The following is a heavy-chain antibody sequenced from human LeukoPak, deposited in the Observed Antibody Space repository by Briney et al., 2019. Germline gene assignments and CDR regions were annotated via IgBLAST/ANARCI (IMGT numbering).Heavy chain of an antibody. CDR3: ARRVSLNGMDV. Sequence: GESLQISCQGSGYSFTSYWIAWVRQMPGKGLEWMGIIFPADSDIRYSPSFQGQVTISADKSISTAYLQWSSLKASDTAMYYCARRVSLNGMDVWGQGTTVTVSS. J-gene: IGHJ6*02. D-gene: IGHD5/OR15-5a*01. CDR2: IFPADSDI. CDR1: GYSFTSYW. V-gene: IGHV5-51*01.